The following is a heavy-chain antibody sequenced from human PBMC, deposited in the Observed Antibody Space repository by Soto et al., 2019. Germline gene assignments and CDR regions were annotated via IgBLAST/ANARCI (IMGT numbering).Heavy chain of an antibody. J-gene: IGHJ5*02. CDR1: IGSISSTNG. CDR2: IYHSGST. Sequence: PSESLSLTCAVSIGSISSTNGWRWVRQPPGKGLEWIGEIYHSGSTNYNPSLKSRVTISVDKSKNQFSLKLSSVTAADTVVYYCARDAGSGYDYWFDPWGQGTLVTVSS. V-gene: IGHV4-4*02. D-gene: IGHD5-12*01. CDR3: ARDAGSGYDYWFDP.